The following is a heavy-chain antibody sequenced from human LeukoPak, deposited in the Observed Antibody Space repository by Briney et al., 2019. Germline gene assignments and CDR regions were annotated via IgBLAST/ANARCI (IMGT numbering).Heavy chain of an antibody. CDR3: ARVEAAFVVVPAAFWFDP. Sequence: SETLSLTCTVSGYSISSGYYWGWIRQPPGKGLEWIGSIYHSGSTYYNPSLKSRVTISVDTSKNQFSLKLSSVTAADTAVYYCARVEAAFVVVPAAFWFDPWGQGTLVTVSS. J-gene: IGHJ5*02. V-gene: IGHV4-38-2*02. CDR1: GYSISSGYY. D-gene: IGHD2-2*01. CDR2: IYHSGST.